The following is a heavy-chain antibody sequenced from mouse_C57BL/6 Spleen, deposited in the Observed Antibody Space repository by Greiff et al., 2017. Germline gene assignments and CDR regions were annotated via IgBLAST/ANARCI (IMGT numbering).Heavy chain of an antibody. D-gene: IGHD1-1*01. Sequence: EVQVVESGPELVKPGASVKISCKASGYSFTDYNMNWVKQSNGKSLEWIGVINPNYGTTSYNQKFKGKATLTVDQSSSTAYMQLNSLTSEDSAVYYCARLYGSSYGWYFDVWGTGTTVTVSS. J-gene: IGHJ1*03. CDR3: ARLYGSSYGWYFDV. V-gene: IGHV1-39*01. CDR2: INPNYGTT. CDR1: GYSFTDYN.